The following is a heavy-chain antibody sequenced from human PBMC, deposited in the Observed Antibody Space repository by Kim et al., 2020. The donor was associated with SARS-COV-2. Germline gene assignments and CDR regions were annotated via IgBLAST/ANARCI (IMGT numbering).Heavy chain of an antibody. CDR2: IKQDGSEK. CDR3: ARDDYSTHYYGSGSYRSIYFDY. CDR1: GFTFSSYW. Sequence: GGSLRLSCAASGFTFSSYWMSWVRQAPGKVLEWVANIKQDGSEKYYVASVKGRFTISRDNAKNSLYLQMNSLRAEDTAVYYCARDDYSTHYYGSGSYRSIYFDYWGQGTLVTVSS. D-gene: IGHD3-10*01. V-gene: IGHV3-7*01. J-gene: IGHJ4*02.